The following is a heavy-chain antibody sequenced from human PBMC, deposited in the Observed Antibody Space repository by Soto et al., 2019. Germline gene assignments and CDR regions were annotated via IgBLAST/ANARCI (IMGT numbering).Heavy chain of an antibody. Sequence: QVQLQESGPGLVKPSETLSLTCTVSRGSISSGGFYWSWIRQSPGKGLEWIGFIYANGNSYYNPSLKTRANISLDTSKNKFSLKISSVTVADTAVYYCARDGRTSSYYLDYWGQGTPVTVSP. D-gene: IGHD3-22*01. J-gene: IGHJ4*02. V-gene: IGHV4-31*03. CDR3: ARDGRTSSYYLDY. CDR2: IYANGNS. CDR1: RGSISSGGFY.